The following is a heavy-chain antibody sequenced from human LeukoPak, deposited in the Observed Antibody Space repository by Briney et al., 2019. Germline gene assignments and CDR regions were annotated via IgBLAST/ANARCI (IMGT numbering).Heavy chain of an antibody. Sequence: PGGSLRLSCAASGFTFRNYAMHWVRQAPGKGLEWVAVILHDGSNKYYTDSVKGRFTISRDNSENILYLQMNSLGVGDTAVYYCARRGADCSSTNCLRPFDPWGQGTLVIVSS. CDR3: ARRGADCSSTNCLRPFDP. D-gene: IGHD2-2*01. CDR1: GFTFRNYA. J-gene: IGHJ5*02. V-gene: IGHV3-30*04. CDR2: ILHDGSNK.